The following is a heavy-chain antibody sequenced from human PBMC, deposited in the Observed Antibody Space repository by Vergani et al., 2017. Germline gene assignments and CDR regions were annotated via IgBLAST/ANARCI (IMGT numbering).Heavy chain of an antibody. CDR1: GFTFDDYA. CDR2: ISWNSGSI. D-gene: IGHD6-19*01. CDR3: AKERGGAGSHAFDI. V-gene: IGHV3-9*01. Sequence: EVQLVESGGGLVQPGRSLRLSCAASGFTFDDYAMHWVRQAPGKGLEWVSGISWNSGSISYADSVKGRFTISRDNAKNSLYLQMNSLRAEDTALYYCAKERGGAGSHAFDIWGQGTMVTGSS. J-gene: IGHJ3*02.